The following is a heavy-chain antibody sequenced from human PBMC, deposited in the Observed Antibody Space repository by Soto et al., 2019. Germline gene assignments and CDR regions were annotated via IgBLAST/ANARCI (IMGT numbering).Heavy chain of an antibody. J-gene: IGHJ4*02. CDR2: ISGSGGST. CDR1: GFTFRNYA. V-gene: IGHV3-23*01. CDR3: AKDQGSSWYEIDY. Sequence: GGSLRLSGAASGFTFRNYAVTWVRQAPGKGLEWVSTISGSGGSTYYADSVKGRFTISRDNSKNTLYLQMNSLRAEDTAVYYCAKDQGSSWYEIDYWGQGTLVTVSS. D-gene: IGHD6-13*01.